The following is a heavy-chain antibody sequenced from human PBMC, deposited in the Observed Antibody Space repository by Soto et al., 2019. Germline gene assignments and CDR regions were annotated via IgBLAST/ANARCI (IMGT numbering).Heavy chain of an antibody. CDR3: ARDPGDCTNGVCYYFDY. J-gene: IGHJ4*02. CDR2: IWYDGSNK. Sequence: VQLVESGGGVVQPGRSLRLSCAASGFTFSSYGMHWVRQAPGKGLEWVAVIWYDGSNKYYADSVKGRFTISRDNSKNTLYLQMNSLRAEDTAVYYCARDPGDCTNGVCYYFDYWGQGTLVTVSS. V-gene: IGHV3-33*01. CDR1: GFTFSSYG. D-gene: IGHD2-8*01.